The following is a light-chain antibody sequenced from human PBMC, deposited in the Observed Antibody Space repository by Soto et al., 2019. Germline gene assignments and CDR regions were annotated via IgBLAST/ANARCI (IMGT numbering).Light chain of an antibody. CDR2: EVS. J-gene: IGLJ1*01. CDR1: SSDVGTYNY. V-gene: IGLV2-14*01. CDR3: SSYTVYSTYV. Sequence: QSALTQPASVSGSPGQSITISCTGTSSDVGTYNYVSWYQQHPDTAPKLMIYEVSNRPSGVSNRFSGSKSGNTASLTISGLQPEDEADYVCSSYTVYSTYVFGTGTKVTGL.